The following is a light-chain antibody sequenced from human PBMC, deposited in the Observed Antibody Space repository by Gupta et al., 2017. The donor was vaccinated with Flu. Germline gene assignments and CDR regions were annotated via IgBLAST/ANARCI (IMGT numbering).Light chain of an antibody. CDR1: QSVLYSPNKRNY. CDR2: WAS. CDR3: QKYQRIPWT. V-gene: IGKV4-1*01. J-gene: IGKJ1*01. Sequence: SLGERATINCKSSQSVLYSPNKRNYLAGYQQKAGQPPKVLMYWASTRESGGPDRFSASGSGTDVRRTISSLKAEDGAVYDCQKYQRIPWTFGQGTRVEIK.